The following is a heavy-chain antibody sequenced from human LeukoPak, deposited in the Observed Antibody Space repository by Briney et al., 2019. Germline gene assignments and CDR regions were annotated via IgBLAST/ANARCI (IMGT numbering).Heavy chain of an antibody. D-gene: IGHD2-8*01. V-gene: IGHV3-23*01. CDR2: ISGSGGST. CDR1: GFTFSSYA. J-gene: IGHJ4*02. Sequence: GGSLRLSCAASGFTFSSYAMSWVRQAPGKGLEWVSAISGSGGSTYYADSVKGRFTISRDNSKNTLYLQMNSLRPEDTALYYCAKVQKVLLVYVTTFDYWGQGTLVTVSS. CDR3: AKVQKVLLVYVTTFDY.